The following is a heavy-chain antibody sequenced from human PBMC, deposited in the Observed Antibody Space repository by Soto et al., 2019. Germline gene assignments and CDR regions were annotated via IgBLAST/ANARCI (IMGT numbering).Heavy chain of an antibody. D-gene: IGHD6-19*01. CDR2: INPNSGGT. V-gene: IGHV1-2*04. CDR3: ARLYEVAGWLAFDI. J-gene: IGHJ3*02. Sequence: ASVKVSCKASGYTFTGYYMHWVRQAPGQGLEWMGWINPNSGGTNYAQRFQGWVTMTRDTSISTAYMELSRLRSDDTAVYYCARLYEVAGWLAFDIWGQGTMVTVSS. CDR1: GYTFTGYY.